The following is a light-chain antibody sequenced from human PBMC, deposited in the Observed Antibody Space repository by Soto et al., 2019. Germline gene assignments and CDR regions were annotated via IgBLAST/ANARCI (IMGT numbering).Light chain of an antibody. CDR3: QQYNHSPT. V-gene: IGKV3D-7*01. CDR2: DTS. Sequence: ELVGTQSPGPLSLSPGERATLSCRASQSIDSNYVSWYKQKPGQAPRLIIYDTSTRATGVPTRCSGSRSGAESTLTIKSLKSEDFAVDYCQQYNHSPTFGQGTKVDIK. J-gene: IGKJ1*01. CDR1: QSIDSNY.